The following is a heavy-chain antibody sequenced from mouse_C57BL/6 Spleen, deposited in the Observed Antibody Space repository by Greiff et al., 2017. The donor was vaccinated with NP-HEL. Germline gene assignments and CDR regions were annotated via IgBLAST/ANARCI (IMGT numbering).Heavy chain of an antibody. Sequence: VQLQQSGAELMKPGASVKLSCKATGYTFTGYWIEWVKQRPGHGLEWIGEILPGSGSTNYNEKFKGKATFTADTSSNTAYMQLSSLTTEDSAIYYCARSPLVYGSSYEHFDVWGTGTTVTGAS. J-gene: IGHJ1*03. CDR2: ILPGSGST. V-gene: IGHV1-9*01. D-gene: IGHD1-1*01. CDR3: ARSPLVYGSSYEHFDV. CDR1: GYTFTGYW.